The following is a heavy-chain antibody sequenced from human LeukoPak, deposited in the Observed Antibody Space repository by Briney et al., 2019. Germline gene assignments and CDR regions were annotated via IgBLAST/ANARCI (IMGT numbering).Heavy chain of an antibody. Sequence: ETLSLTCTVSGGSISSYYWSWVRQPAGKGLEWVSSISSSSSYIYYADSVKGRFTISRDNAKNSLYLQMNSLRAEDTAMYYCAKTAVDTAMWGSHVDCWGQGTLVTVSS. J-gene: IGHJ4*02. CDR3: AKTAVDTAMWGSHVDC. CDR1: GGSISSYY. D-gene: IGHD5-18*01. CDR2: ISSSSSYI. V-gene: IGHV3-21*04.